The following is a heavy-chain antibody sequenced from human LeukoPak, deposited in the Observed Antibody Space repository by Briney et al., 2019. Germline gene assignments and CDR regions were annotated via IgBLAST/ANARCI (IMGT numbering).Heavy chain of an antibody. D-gene: IGHD5-18*01. J-gene: IGHJ6*02. Sequence: GGSLRLSCAASGFTFSSYGMHWVRQAPGKGLEWVAVIWYDGSNKYYADSVKGRFTISRDNSKNTLYLQMNSLRAEDTAVYYCALTAMVPYYYYYGMDVWGQGTTVTVSS. CDR2: IWYDGSNK. V-gene: IGHV3-33*01. CDR1: GFTFSSYG. CDR3: ALTAMVPYYYYYGMDV.